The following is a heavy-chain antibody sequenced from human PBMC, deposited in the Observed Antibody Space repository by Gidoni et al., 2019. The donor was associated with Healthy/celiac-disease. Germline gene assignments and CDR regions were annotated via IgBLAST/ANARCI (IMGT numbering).Heavy chain of an antibody. Sequence: LHLVESRGGVAQPGGSLRLACAASGFTFSSYGMHWVRQAPGKGREWVAVISYDGSNKYYADSVKGRFTITRDNSKNTLYLQMNSLRAEDTAVYYCAKDLSIVVGYFDLWGRGTLVTVSS. D-gene: IGHD2-21*01. CDR2: ISYDGSNK. J-gene: IGHJ2*01. V-gene: IGHV3-30*18. CDR1: GFTFSSYG. CDR3: AKDLSIVVGYFDL.